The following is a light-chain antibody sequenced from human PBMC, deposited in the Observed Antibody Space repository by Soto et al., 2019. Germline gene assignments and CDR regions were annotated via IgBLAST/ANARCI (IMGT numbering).Light chain of an antibody. CDR2: GIS. V-gene: IGKV3-20*01. CDR1: QSVSSNY. J-gene: IGKJ1*01. CDR3: EQYGSSPRT. Sequence: DIVLTQSPATLSLTPMERATLSCMASQSVSSNYFAWYQQKPGQAPRLLIYGISIRATGIPDRFSGSGSGTDFTLTISRLEPEDFAVYYCEQYGSSPRTFGQGTRWIS.